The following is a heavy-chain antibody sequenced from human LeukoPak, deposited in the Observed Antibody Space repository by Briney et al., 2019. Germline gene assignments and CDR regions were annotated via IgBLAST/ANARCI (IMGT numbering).Heavy chain of an antibody. J-gene: IGHJ6*03. V-gene: IGHV3-30*02. Sequence: PGGSLRLSCAASGFTFSSYDIHSVRQAPGKGLEWVAFIRYDGSNKYYADSVRGLFTITRDNSKNTLYLQMNSLRAEDTAVYFCAKGSKAVLFTRDHYMDVWGKGTTVTISS. CDR2: IRYDGSNK. D-gene: IGHD6-19*01. CDR3: AKGSKAVLFTRDHYMDV. CDR1: GFTFSSYD.